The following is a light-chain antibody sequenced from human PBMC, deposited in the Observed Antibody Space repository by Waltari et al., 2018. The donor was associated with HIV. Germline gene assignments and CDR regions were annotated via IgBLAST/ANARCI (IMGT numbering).Light chain of an antibody. V-gene: IGKV1-9*01. CDR3: QQENSYPLT. J-gene: IGKJ3*01. CDR2: GAS. Sequence: DIVLTQSPPLLSASVGDRITIPCRASQGIRNYLAWYHQKPGRAPQLLVYGASTLKDGVSSRFGGSGSGTEFTLTITRLQPEDFGTYFCQQENSYPLTFGPGTRLDVK. CDR1: QGIRNY.